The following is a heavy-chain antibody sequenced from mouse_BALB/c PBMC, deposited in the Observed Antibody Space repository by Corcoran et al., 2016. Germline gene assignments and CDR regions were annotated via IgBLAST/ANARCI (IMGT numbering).Heavy chain of an antibody. CDR1: GFNIKDTY. CDR3: ARWDWYFDV. V-gene: IGHV14-3*02. J-gene: IGHJ1*01. CDR2: IDPANGNT. Sequence: EVQLQQSGAELVKPGASVKLSCTASGFNIKDTYMHWVKQRPEQDLEWSGRIDPANGNTKYDPKFQGTATRTADTSSNTAYLQLSSLTSEDTAVYYCARWDWYFDVWGAGTTVTVSS.